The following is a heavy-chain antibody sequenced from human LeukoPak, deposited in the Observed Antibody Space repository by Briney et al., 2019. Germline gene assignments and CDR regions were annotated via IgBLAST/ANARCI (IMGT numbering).Heavy chain of an antibody. CDR3: ASTRGYSYGYLFDY. V-gene: IGHV1-69*04. CDR1: GGTFSSYA. Sequence: ASVKVSCKASGGTFSSYAISWVRQAPGQGLEWMGRIIPILGIANYAQKFQGRVTITADKSTSTAYMELSSLRSEDTAVYYCASTRGYSYGYLFDYWGQGTLVTVSS. J-gene: IGHJ4*02. CDR2: IIPILGIA. D-gene: IGHD5-18*01.